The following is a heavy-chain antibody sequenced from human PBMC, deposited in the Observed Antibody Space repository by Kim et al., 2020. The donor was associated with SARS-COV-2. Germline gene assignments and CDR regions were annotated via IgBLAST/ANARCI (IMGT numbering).Heavy chain of an antibody. D-gene: IGHD3-9*01. CDR2: IYYSGST. J-gene: IGHJ4*02. CDR1: GGSISSGDYY. CDR3: ARGLENYDILTGYHSYPYYFDY. Sequence: SETLSLTCTVSGGSISSGDYYWSWIRQPPGKGLEWIGYIYYSGSTYYNPSLKSRVTISVDTSKNQFSLKLSSVTAADTAVYYCARGLENYDILTGYHSYPYYFDYWGQGTLVTVSS. V-gene: IGHV4-30-4*01.